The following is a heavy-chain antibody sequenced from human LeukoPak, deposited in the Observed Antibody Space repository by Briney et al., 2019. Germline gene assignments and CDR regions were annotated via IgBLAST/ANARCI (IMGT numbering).Heavy chain of an antibody. D-gene: IGHD6-19*01. CDR2: ISGSGDNT. CDR3: ARDSSGWSKNY. CDR1: GFTFSTDA. V-gene: IGHV3-23*01. Sequence: GGSLRLSCAASGFTFSTDAMTWVRQAPGKGLQWVSAISGSGDNTYYDDSVKGRFTISRDNSKNMMYLQMNSLRVEDTAVYFCARDSSGWSKNYWGQGTLVTVSS. J-gene: IGHJ4*02.